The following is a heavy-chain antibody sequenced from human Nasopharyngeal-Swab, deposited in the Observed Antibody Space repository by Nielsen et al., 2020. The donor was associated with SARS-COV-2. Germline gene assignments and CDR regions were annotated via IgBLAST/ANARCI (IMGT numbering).Heavy chain of an antibody. CDR1: GCMFTSYY. CDR2: INPSGGST. CDR3: ARDQIGDSSGYDFDY. J-gene: IGHJ4*02. Sequence: SARVSCNASGCMFTSYYMHWVRQAPGQGLEWMGIINPSGGSTSYAQKFQGRVTMTRDTSTSTVYMELSSLRSEDTAVYYCARDQIGDSSGYDFDYWGQGALVTVSS. V-gene: IGHV1-46*01. D-gene: IGHD3-22*01.